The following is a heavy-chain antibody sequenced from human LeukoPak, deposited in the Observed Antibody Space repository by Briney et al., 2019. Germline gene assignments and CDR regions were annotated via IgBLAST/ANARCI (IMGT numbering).Heavy chain of an antibody. D-gene: IGHD2-21*01. CDR2: TNRKSGDT. Sequence: GASVKVSFKASGYNFNAYYLHWVRPAAAQGLEWMGWTNRKSGDTEYAQTFQGSITMTTDTSASTAHMDLSSLGSDDTAVYYCAVIRAGFWGQGTLVTVSS. J-gene: IGHJ4*02. V-gene: IGHV1-2*02. CDR3: AVIRAGF. CDR1: GYNFNAYY.